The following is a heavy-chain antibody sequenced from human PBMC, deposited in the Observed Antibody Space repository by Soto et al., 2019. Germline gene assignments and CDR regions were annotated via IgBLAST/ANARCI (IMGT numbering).Heavy chain of an antibody. Sequence: SETLSLTCSVSGDSINSDGYFWSWIRQHPWKGLEWIGSIHHFGTTYYNPSLSSRLNMSMDTSKNQFSLNLMSVTAGDTAVYYCARVICASSICYFPAWFDPWGRGXLVTVYS. CDR3: ARVICASSICYFPAWFDP. CDR2: IHHFGTT. D-gene: IGHD2-21*01. V-gene: IGHV4-31*03. CDR1: GDSINSDGYF. J-gene: IGHJ5*02.